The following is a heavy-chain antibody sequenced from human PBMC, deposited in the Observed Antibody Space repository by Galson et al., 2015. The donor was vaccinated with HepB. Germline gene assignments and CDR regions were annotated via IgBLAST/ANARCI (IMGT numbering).Heavy chain of an antibody. Sequence: SLRLSCAASGFSFSSYAMTWVRQSPGKGLEWLSSISGGGVYTHYADSVKGRFTISRDKSKSTLYLETNSLRAEDTAVYYCAKGAAAPWGGKDYYQYMDVWGKGTTVTVSS. CDR2: ISGGGVYT. J-gene: IGHJ6*03. CDR1: GFSFSSYA. V-gene: IGHV3-23*01. CDR3: AKGAAAPWGGKDYYQYMDV. D-gene: IGHD3-10*01.